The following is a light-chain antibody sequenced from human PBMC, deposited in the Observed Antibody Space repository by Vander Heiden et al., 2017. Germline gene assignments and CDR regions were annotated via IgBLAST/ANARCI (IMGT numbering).Light chain of an antibody. J-gene: IGKJ4*01. CDR3: QQDNNCPLT. CDR1: QNVSNN. Sequence: PSPLAVAPVERVTSPCRVNQNVSNNLAWFQKKPGQPPRLLIYGASTRATGIPVRFTGGGSGTDYILNVSRLQAEDFAVYYCQQDNNCPLTFGGGTRVEIK. CDR2: GAS. V-gene: IGKV3-15*01.